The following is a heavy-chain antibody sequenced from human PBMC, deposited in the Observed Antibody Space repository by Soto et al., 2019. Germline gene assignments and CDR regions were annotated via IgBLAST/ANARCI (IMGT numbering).Heavy chain of an antibody. CDR2: MNPDTGNT. J-gene: IGHJ5*02. CDR1: GYTFTSYN. CDR3: VARGMTYDFLSGPHPFDP. Sequence: ASVKVSCKASGYTFTSYNFNWVRQATGQGLEWMGWMNPDTGNTGYGEKFQGRVTMTRDTSISTAYMELTSLKSEDTAVYYCVARGMTYDFLSGPHPFDPWGHGTQVTVSS. D-gene: IGHD3-3*01. V-gene: IGHV1-8*01.